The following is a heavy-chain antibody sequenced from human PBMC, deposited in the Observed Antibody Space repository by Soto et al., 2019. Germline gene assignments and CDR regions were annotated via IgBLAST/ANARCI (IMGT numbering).Heavy chain of an antibody. CDR2: IKQDGSEK. J-gene: IGHJ5*02. Sequence: GGSLRLSCAASGFTFSSYWMSWVRQAPGKGLEWVANIKQDGSEKYYVDSVKGRFTISRDNAKNSLYLQMNSLRAEDTAVYYCARDREVTMVRGVIIHNWFDPWGQGTLVTVSS. D-gene: IGHD3-10*01. V-gene: IGHV3-7*01. CDR1: GFTFSSYW. CDR3: ARDREVTMVRGVIIHNWFDP.